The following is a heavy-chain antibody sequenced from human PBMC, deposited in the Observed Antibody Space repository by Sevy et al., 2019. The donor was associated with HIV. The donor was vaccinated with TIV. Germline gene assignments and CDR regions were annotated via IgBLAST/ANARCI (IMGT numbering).Heavy chain of an antibody. V-gene: IGHV3-21*01. CDR1: GFTFNTYT. D-gene: IGHD3-10*01. CDR2: ISSSGNYI. J-gene: IGHJ3*02. Sequence: GGSLRLSCAASGFTFNTYTMNWVRQAPGEGLEWVSSISSSGNYIYYADSVKGRFIISRDNAKNSLFLQMNNLRAEDTAVYYCARPYGSGSWEAFDIWGHGTMVTVSS. CDR3: ARPYGSGSWEAFDI.